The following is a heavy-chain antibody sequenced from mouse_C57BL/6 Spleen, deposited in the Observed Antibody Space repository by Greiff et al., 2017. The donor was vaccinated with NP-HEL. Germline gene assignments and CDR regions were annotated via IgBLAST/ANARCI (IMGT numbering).Heavy chain of an antibody. CDR1: GYTFTDYY. J-gene: IGHJ2*01. CDR3: AIYYGYSYFDY. V-gene: IGHV1-26*01. Sequence: VQLQQSGPELVKPGASVKISCKASGYTFTDYYMNWVKQSHGKSLEWIGDINPNNGGTSYNQKFKGKATLTVDKSSSTAYMELRSLTSEDSAVYYCAIYYGYSYFDYWGQGTTLTVSS. CDR2: INPNNGGT. D-gene: IGHD2-2*01.